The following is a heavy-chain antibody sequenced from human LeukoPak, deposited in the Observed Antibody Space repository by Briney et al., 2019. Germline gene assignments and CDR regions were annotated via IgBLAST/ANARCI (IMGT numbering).Heavy chain of an antibody. V-gene: IGHV4-30-4*01. CDR1: GGSVSSGDYN. CDR2: IYYSEST. J-gene: IGHJ4*02. Sequence: PSETLSLTCTVSGGSVSSGDYNWGWIRQPPGKGLEWIGYIYYSESTYYNPSLKSRVTISVDTSKNQFSLMLSSVTAADTAAYYCARGKTTVSKSIFDYWGQGTLVTVSS. CDR3: ARGKTTVSKSIFDY. D-gene: IGHD4-17*01.